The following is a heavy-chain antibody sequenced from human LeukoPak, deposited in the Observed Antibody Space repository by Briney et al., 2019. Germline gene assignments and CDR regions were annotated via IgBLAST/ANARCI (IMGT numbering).Heavy chain of an antibody. V-gene: IGHV3-30*04. CDR2: ISYDGSNK. CDR3: ARMPIAARVFDY. D-gene: IGHD6-6*01. J-gene: IGHJ4*02. Sequence: GGSLRLSCAASGFTFSSYAMHWVRQAPGKGLEWVAVISYDGSNKYYADSVKGRFTISRDNSKNTLYLQMNSLRAEDTAVYYCARMPIAARVFDYWGQGTLVSVSS. CDR1: GFTFSSYA.